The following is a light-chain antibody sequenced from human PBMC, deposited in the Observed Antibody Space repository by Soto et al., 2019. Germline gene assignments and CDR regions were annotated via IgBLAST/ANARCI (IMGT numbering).Light chain of an antibody. CDR3: QQYSQWPIT. J-gene: IGKJ5*01. CDR2: GIS. Sequence: IVLTQSPATLSVSPGERATLSCRASQSINNDYLAWYQQKPGQAPRLLIYGISTRATGVPPRFSASGSGTDLTLTISSLQSEDFAVYSCQQYSQWPITFGQGTRLEVK. V-gene: IGKV3-15*01. CDR1: QSINND.